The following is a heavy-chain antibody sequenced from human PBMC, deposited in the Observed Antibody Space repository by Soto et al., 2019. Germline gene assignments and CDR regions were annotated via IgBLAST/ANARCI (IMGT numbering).Heavy chain of an antibody. D-gene: IGHD2-2*01. CDR3: ARGIVVVPAAIYYYYYYMDV. CDR2: INAGNGNT. CDR1: GYTFTSYA. V-gene: IGHV1-3*01. Sequence: GASVKVSCKASGYTFTSYAMHWVRQAPGQRLEWMGWINAGNGNTKYSQKFQGRVTITRVTSASTAYMELSSLRSEDTAVYYCARGIVVVPAAIYYYYYYMDVWGKGTTVTVSS. J-gene: IGHJ6*03.